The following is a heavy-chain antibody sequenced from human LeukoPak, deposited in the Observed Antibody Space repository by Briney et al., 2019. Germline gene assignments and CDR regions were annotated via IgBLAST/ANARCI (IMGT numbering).Heavy chain of an antibody. D-gene: IGHD2-8*01. CDR3: SRENGAFSPFGY. V-gene: IGHV4-59*01. CDR2: IYYSGST. CDR1: GASISSYY. J-gene: IGHJ4*02. Sequence: KPSETLSLTCTVSGASISSYYWSWIRQPPGKGLEWIGYIYYSGSTNYNPSLKSRVTISVDTSKNQFSLRLSSVTAADTAVYYCSRENGAFSPFGYWGQGILVTVLS.